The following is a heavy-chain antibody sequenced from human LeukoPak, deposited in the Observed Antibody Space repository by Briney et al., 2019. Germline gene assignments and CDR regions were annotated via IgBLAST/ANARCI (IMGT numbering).Heavy chain of an antibody. J-gene: IGHJ4*02. CDR2: FDPEDGET. D-gene: IGHD6-19*01. CDR3: ATDSSGWYGSHFDY. Sequence: ASVKVSCKVSGYTLTELSMHWVRQAPGKGLEWMGGFDPEDGETIYAQKFQGRVTMTEDTSTDTAYMELSSLRSEDTAVYYCATDSSGWYGSHFDYWGQGTLVTVSS. CDR1: GYTLTELS. V-gene: IGHV1-24*01.